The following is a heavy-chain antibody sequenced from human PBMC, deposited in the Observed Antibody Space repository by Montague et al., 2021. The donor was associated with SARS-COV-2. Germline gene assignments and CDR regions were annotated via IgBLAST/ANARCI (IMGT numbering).Heavy chain of an antibody. Sequence: SLRLSCAASGFTFSNYGMSWVRQAPGKGLEWVSLISDTGANTHYADSVKGRFTISRDNSKNTVLLPMNSLRAEDTAVYYCAKCTHYYASGTYYNTYYFDNGGQGTLVTVSS. J-gene: IGHJ4*02. CDR2: ISDTGANT. V-gene: IGHV3-23*01. CDR1: GFTFSNYG. D-gene: IGHD3-10*01. CDR3: AKCTHYYASGTYYNTYYFDN.